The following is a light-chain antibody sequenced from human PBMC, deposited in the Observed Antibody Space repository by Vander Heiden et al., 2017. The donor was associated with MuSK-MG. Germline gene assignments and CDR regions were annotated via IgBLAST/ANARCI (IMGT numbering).Light chain of an antibody. CDR2: LGS. J-gene: IGKJ4*01. CDR1: QSLLHSNGNNY. Sequence: DIVMTQSPLSLPVTPGEPASISCRSSQSLLHSNGNNYVDWYLQKPGQSPQLLIYLGSNRASGVPDRFSGSGSGTDFTLKISRVEAEDVGVYYCRQGLQTPHTFGGGTKVEIK. V-gene: IGKV2-28*01. CDR3: RQGLQTPHT.